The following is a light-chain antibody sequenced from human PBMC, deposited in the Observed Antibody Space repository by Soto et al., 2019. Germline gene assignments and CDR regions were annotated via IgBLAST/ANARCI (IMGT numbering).Light chain of an antibody. J-gene: IGLJ3*02. CDR2: DVS. Sequence: QSLLTEPRSVSSSPGQSVTISCTGTSSDVGGYKYVSWYQQYPGKAPKLMIHDVSRRPSGVPDRFSGSKSGNTASLTISGLQAEDEADYYCCSYAGTYTWVFGGGTKVTVL. CDR3: CSYAGTYTWV. CDR1: SSDVGGYKY. V-gene: IGLV2-11*01.